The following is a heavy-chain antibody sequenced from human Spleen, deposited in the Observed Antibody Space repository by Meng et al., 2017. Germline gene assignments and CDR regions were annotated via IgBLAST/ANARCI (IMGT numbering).Heavy chain of an antibody. CDR1: GYSFTNYW. CDR2: IYPGDSDT. Sequence: KVSCKGSGYSFTNYWIGWMRQMPGKGLEWMGIIYPGDSDTKYSPSFQGQVTISADKSINTAYLQWSSLKASDTAMYYCAAKRDRSDAFDIWGQGTMVTVSS. J-gene: IGHJ3*02. V-gene: IGHV5-51*01. CDR3: AAKRDRSDAFDI.